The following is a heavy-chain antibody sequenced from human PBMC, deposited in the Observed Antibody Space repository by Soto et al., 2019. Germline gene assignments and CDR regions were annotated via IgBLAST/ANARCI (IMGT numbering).Heavy chain of an antibody. CDR3: ARDHCFAGSCYDDAFDV. V-gene: IGHV1-3*01. Sequence: QVQFVQSGAEVKKPGASVKVSCKASGYTFTDYSMHWVRQAPGQRLEWMGWINAGNGDTKYSQKFQDRVTITRDTSASTAYVELCSLRSEDTAVYYCARDHCFAGSCYDDAFDVWGQGTTVTVSS. CDR1: GYTFTDYS. D-gene: IGHD2-15*01. J-gene: IGHJ3*01. CDR2: INAGNGDT.